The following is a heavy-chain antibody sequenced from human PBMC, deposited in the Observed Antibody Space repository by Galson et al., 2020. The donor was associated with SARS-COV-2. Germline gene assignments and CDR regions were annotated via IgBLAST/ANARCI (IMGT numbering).Heavy chain of an antibody. D-gene: IGHD3-3*01. CDR3: ARANRITIFGVVNWFDP. CDR1: GGSISSGGYY. V-gene: IGHV4-31*03. J-gene: IGHJ5*02. Sequence: SETLSLTCTVSGGSISSGGYYWSWIRQHPGKGLEWIGYIYYSGSTYYNPSLKSRVTISVDTSKNQFSLKLSSVTAADTAVYYCARANRITIFGVVNWFDPWGQGTLVTVSS. CDR2: IYYSGST.